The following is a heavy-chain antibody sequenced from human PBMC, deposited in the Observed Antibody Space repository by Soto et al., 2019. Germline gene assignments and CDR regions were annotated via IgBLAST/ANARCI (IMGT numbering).Heavy chain of an antibody. V-gene: IGHV3-15*01. CDR1: GFSFSGSA. Sequence: NPGGSLRLSCAASGFSFSGSAMHWVRQASGKGLEWVGRIKSKTDGGTTDYAAPVKGRFTISRDDSKNTLYLQMNSLKTEDTAVYYCTTVSITMIVVVIRAHDAFDIWGQGTMVTVSS. CDR3: TTVSITMIVVVIRAHDAFDI. J-gene: IGHJ3*02. D-gene: IGHD3-22*01. CDR2: IKSKTDGGTT.